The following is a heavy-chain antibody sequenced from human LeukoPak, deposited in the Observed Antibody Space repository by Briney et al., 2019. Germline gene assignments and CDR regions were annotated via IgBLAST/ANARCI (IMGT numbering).Heavy chain of an antibody. CDR1: GGSISGYY. J-gene: IGHJ4*02. Sequence: SETLSLTCTVSGGSISGYYWSWIRQPPGKGLEWIGYIYYSGSTNYNPSLKSRVTISVDTSKNQFSLKLSSVTAADTAVYYCARYRPGYYSDYWGQGTLITVSS. CDR2: IYYSGST. V-gene: IGHV4-59*01. CDR3: ARYRPGYYSDY. D-gene: IGHD1-14*01.